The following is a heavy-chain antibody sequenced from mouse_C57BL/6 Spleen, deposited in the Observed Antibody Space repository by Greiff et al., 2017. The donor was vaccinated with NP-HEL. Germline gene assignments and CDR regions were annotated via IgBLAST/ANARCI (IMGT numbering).Heavy chain of an antibody. Sequence: EVKLVESGGDLVKPGGSLKLSCAASGFTFSSYGMSWVRQTPDKRLEWVATISSGGSYTYYPDSVKGRFTISRDNAKNTLYLQMSSLKSEDTAMYYCARHEDYGSSSRYFDVWGTGTTVTVSS. J-gene: IGHJ1*03. CDR2: ISSGGSYT. V-gene: IGHV5-6*01. D-gene: IGHD1-1*01. CDR3: ARHEDYGSSSRYFDV. CDR1: GFTFSSYG.